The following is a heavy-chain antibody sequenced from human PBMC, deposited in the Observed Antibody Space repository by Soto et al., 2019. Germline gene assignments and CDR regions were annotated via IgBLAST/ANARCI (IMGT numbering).Heavy chain of an antibody. V-gene: IGHV4-34*01. Sequence: SETLSLTCAVYGGSFSGYYWSWIRQPPGKGLEWIGEINHSGSTNYNPSLKSRVTISVDTSKNQFSLKLSSVTAADTAVYYCARDGGSSNLYYFYYWGQGTLVTVSS. D-gene: IGHD6-6*01. J-gene: IGHJ4*02. CDR3: ARDGGSSNLYYFYY. CDR2: INHSGST. CDR1: GGSFSGYY.